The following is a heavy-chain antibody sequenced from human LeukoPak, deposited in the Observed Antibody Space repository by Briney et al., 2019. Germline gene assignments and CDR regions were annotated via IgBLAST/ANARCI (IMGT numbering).Heavy chain of an antibody. V-gene: IGHV1-46*01. Sequence: ASVKVSCKASGGTFSSYAISWVRQAPGQGLEWMGIINPTSGSTTYAQKFQGRVTMTRDTSTSTVYMELSSLRSDDTAVYYCARTAARRFDYWGQGTLVTVSS. J-gene: IGHJ4*02. CDR2: INPTSGST. CDR3: ARTAARRFDY. D-gene: IGHD6-6*01. CDR1: GGTFSSYA.